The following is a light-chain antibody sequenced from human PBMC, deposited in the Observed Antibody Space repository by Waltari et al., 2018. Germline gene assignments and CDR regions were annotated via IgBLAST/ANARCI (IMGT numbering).Light chain of an antibody. Sequence: DIVMTQSPLSLPVTPGEPASISCRSSQSLLHSNGYNYLDWYLQKPGQSPQLLIYLGSNRASGVPDRFSGSESGTDFTLKISRVEAEDVGVYYCMQALQIPWTFGQGTKVEIK. CDR2: LGS. V-gene: IGKV2-28*01. CDR3: MQALQIPWT. J-gene: IGKJ1*01. CDR1: QSLLHSNGYNY.